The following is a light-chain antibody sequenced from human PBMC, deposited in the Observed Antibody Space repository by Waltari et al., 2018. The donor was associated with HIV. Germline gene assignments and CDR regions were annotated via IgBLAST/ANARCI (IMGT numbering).Light chain of an antibody. CDR2: EDT. V-gene: IGLV6-57*04. CDR3: QSYYLNIVV. J-gene: IGLJ2*01. CDR1: GGNIAGYY. Sequence: NFILTQPHSVSESPGKTVTISCTRSGGNIAGYYVQWYQQRPDSAPTTVIYEDTKRPSWVPDRFSGSIDSSSHSASLTISGLQTDDEADYYCQSYYLNIVVFGGGTKLTVL.